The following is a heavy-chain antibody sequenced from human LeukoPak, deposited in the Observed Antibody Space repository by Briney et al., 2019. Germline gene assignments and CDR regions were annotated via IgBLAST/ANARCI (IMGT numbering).Heavy chain of an antibody. Sequence: QAGGSLRLSCAASGFTVSSNYMSWVRQAPGKGLEWVSVIYSGGSTYYADSVKGRFTISRDNSKNTLYLQMNTLRAEDTAVYFCAREEHYRRYFALWGRGTLVTVSS. D-gene: IGHD3-16*02. J-gene: IGHJ2*01. CDR2: IYSGGST. V-gene: IGHV3-53*01. CDR1: GFTVSSNY. CDR3: AREEHYRRYFAL.